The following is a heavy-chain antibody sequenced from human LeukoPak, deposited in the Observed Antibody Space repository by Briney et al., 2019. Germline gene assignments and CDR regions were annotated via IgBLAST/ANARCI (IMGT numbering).Heavy chain of an antibody. CDR1: GGSISSSSYY. CDR2: IYYSGST. J-gene: IGHJ4*02. V-gene: IGHV4-39*07. Sequence: SETLSLTCTVSGGSISSSSYYWGWIRQPPGKGLEWIGSIYYSGSTYYNPSLKSRVTISVDTSKNQFSLKLSSVTAADTAVYYCARVNGARGYWGQGTLVTVSS. D-gene: IGHD4-17*01. CDR3: ARVNGARGY.